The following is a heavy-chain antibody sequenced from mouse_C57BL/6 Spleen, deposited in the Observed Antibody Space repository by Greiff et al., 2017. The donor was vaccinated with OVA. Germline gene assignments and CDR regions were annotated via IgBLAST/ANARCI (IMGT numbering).Heavy chain of an antibody. CDR3: ARRGITTVVGDY. CDR1: GYTFTSYG. D-gene: IGHD1-1*01. CDR2: VYPRSGNT. V-gene: IGHV1-81*01. J-gene: IGHJ2*01. Sequence: VQLQQSGAELARPGASVKLSCKASGYTFTSYGISWVKQRTGQGLEWIGEVYPRSGNTYYNEKFTGKATLTADKSSSTAYMELRSLTSEDSAVYFCARRGITTVVGDYWGQGTTLTVSS.